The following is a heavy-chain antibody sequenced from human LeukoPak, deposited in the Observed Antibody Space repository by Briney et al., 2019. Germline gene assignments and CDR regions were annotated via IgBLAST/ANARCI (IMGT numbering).Heavy chain of an antibody. J-gene: IGHJ3*02. CDR3: ARDPSSNWGRAVAAFDI. CDR2: ISDRGGST. CDR1: GFTFSSYA. Sequence: AGGSLRLSCAASGFTFSSYAMSWVRQAPGKGLEWVSTISDRGGSTYYADSVKGRFTISRDNSKNTLYLQMNSLRAEDTAVYYCARDPSSNWGRAVAAFDIWGQGTMVTVSS. D-gene: IGHD7-27*01. V-gene: IGHV3-23*01.